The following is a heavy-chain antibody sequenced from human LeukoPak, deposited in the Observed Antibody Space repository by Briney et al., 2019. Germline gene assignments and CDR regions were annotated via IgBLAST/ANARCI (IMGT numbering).Heavy chain of an antibody. D-gene: IGHD6-13*01. CDR2: ISGPGGST. CDR3: AKGNVAAAGYYYYGMDV. Sequence: PGGSLRLSCAAAGFTFNNYALIWVRQAPGKGLEWVSGISGPGGSTYYADSVKGRFTISRDNSKNTLYLQMNSLRAEDTAVYYCAKGNVAAAGYYYYGMDVWDQGITVTVSS. CDR1: GFTFNNYA. V-gene: IGHV3-23*01. J-gene: IGHJ6*02.